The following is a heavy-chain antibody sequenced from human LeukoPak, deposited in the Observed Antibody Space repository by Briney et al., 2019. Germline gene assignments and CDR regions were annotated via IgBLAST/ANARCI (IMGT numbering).Heavy chain of an antibody. J-gene: IGHJ3*02. CDR3: TTIRNQGRTGTTGRALWAFDI. CDR2: IKSKTDGGTT. Sequence: GGSLRLSCAASGFTFSSYSVNWVRQAPGKGLEWVGRIKSKTDGGTTDYAAPVKGRFTISRDDSKTTLYLQMNSLKTEDTAVYYCTTIRNQGRTGTTGRALWAFDIWGQGTMVTVSS. V-gene: IGHV3-15*01. CDR1: GFTFSSYS. D-gene: IGHD1-7*01.